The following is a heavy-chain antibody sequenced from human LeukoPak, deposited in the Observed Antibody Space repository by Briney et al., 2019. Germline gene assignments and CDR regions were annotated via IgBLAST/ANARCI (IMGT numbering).Heavy chain of an antibody. CDR2: ISTDGSGT. CDR1: GFTFSTYA. CDR3: ARWSSASCYDY. J-gene: IGHJ4*02. D-gene: IGHD2-2*01. Sequence: GGSLRLSCAASGFTFSTYAMHWVRQAPGKGLEYVSAISTDGSGTYYASSVKGRFTISRDNSKNTLYPQMGSLRSEDMAVYYCARWSSASCYDYWGQGALVTVSS. V-gene: IGHV3-64*01.